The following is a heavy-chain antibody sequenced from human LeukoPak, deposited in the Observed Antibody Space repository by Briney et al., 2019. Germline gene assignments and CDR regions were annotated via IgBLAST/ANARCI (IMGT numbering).Heavy chain of an antibody. CDR2: IYYSGST. V-gene: IGHV4-39*07. CDR1: GGSISSSSYY. D-gene: IGHD2-2*01. J-gene: IGHJ6*03. CDR3: AREGSRRQRLPAAMLRRYYYYMDV. Sequence: PSETLSLTCTVSGGSISSSSYYWGWIRQPPGKGLEWIGSIYYSGSTYYNPSLKSRVTISVDTSKNQFSLKLSSVTAADTAVYYCAREGSRRQRLPAAMLRRYYYYMDVWGKGTTVTVSS.